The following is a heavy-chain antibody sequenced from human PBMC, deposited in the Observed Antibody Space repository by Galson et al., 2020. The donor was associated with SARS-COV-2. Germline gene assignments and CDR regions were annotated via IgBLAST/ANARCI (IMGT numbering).Heavy chain of an antibody. J-gene: IGHJ6*02. CDR3: ARDPHYCSSTSCYYYYYYGMDV. CDR2: ISAYNGNT. Sequence: ASVKVSCKASGYTFTSYGISWVRQAPGQGLEWIGWISAYNGNTNYAQKLQGRVTMTTDTSTSTAYMELRSLRSDDTAVYYCARDPHYCSSTSCYYYYYYGMDVWGQGTTVTVSS. CDR1: GYTFTSYG. V-gene: IGHV1-18*01. D-gene: IGHD2-2*01.